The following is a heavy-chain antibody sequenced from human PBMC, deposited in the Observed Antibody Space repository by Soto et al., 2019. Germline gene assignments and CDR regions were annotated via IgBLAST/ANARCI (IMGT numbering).Heavy chain of an antibody. CDR2: IRSKAYGGTT. CDR1: GCTFGDYA. D-gene: IGHD3-9*01. CDR3: TRVHDILTRGGMDV. V-gene: IGHV3-49*03. J-gene: IGHJ6*02. Sequence: GVSLRLCCTAAGCTFGDYAMSWFRQAPGKGLEWVGFIRSKAYGGTTEYAASVKGRFTISRDDSKSIAYLQMNSLKTEDTAVYYCTRVHDILTRGGMDVWGQGTTVTVS.